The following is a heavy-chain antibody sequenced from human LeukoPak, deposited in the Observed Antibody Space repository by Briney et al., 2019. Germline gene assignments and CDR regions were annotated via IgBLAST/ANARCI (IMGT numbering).Heavy chain of an antibody. Sequence: SEALSLTCTVSVDSISGYYWSWIRQPPGKGLEWIGYMYYSGNTNYNPSLKSRLTTSLDTSKNQFSLKLSSVTAADTAVYYCARGKYYFDYWGQGTLVTVSS. J-gene: IGHJ4*02. CDR3: ARGKYYFDY. CDR1: VDSISGYY. CDR2: MYYSGNT. V-gene: IGHV4-59*01.